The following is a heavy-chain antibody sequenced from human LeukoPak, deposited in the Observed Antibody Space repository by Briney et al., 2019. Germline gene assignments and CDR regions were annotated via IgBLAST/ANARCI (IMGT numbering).Heavy chain of an antibody. CDR1: GGSFSGYY. J-gene: IGHJ6*03. Sequence: SETLSLTCAVYGGSFSGYYWTWIRQTPEKGLEWIGEMNPSGSTSYNPSLESRVTISVDTSKNQFSLKLSSVTAADMAVYYCARGRQDVTMMVVVMTAVSYYLDVWGKGTTVAVS. V-gene: IGHV4-34*01. CDR2: MNPSGST. D-gene: IGHD3-22*01. CDR3: ARGRQDVTMMVVVMTAVSYYLDV.